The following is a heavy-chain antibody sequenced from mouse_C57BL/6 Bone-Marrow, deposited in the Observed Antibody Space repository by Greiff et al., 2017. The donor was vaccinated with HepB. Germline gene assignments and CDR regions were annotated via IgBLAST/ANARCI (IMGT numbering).Heavy chain of an antibody. Sequence: QVQLQQPGAELVMPGASVKLSCKASGYTFTSYWMHWVKQRPGQGLEWIGEIDPSDSYTNYNQKFKGKSTLTVDKSSSTAYMQLSSLTSEDSAVYYCASSDGNYFDYWGQGTTLTVSS. CDR3: ASSDGNYFDY. CDR2: IDPSDSYT. D-gene: IGHD2-1*01. CDR1: GYTFTSYW. J-gene: IGHJ2*01. V-gene: IGHV1-69*01.